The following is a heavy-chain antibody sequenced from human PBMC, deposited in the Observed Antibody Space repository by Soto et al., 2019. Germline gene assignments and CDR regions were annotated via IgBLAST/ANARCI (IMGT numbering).Heavy chain of an antibody. CDR3: ARHGGNKFDY. Sequence: QPQLQESGPGLVKPSETLSLTCTVSGGSIISDHYYWAWIRQPPGKGLEWIGNMHYSGNTYQNPSLKSRVTILVDTSKNQFSLHLSSVTAADKAVYYCARHGGNKFDYWGQGTLVTVSS. J-gene: IGHJ4*02. V-gene: IGHV4-39*01. D-gene: IGHD3-16*01. CDR1: GGSIISDHYY. CDR2: MHYSGNT.